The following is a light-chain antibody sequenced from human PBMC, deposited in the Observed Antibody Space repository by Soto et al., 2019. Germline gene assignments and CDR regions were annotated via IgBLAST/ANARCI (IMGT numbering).Light chain of an antibody. J-gene: IGLJ1*01. CDR1: SSDVGGYNY. CDR3: SSYTSSSTLSV. CDR2: EVS. V-gene: IGLV2-14*01. Sequence: QSALTQPASVSGSPGQSITISCTGTSSDVGGYNYVSWYQQHPGKAPKLMIYEVSNRPSGVSNRFSGSKSGNTASLTISGLQAEDEADYYCSSYTSSSTLSVFGNGTMLTVL.